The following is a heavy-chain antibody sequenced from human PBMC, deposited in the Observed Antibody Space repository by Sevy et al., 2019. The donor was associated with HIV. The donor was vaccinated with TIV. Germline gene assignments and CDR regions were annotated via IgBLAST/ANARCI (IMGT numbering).Heavy chain of an antibody. CDR3: ARVGRKNNWFDP. J-gene: IGHJ5*02. CDR2: MNPNSGNT. Sequence: ASLKVSCKASGYTFTSYDINWVRQATGQGLEWMGWMNPNSGNTGYAQKFQGRVTMTRNTSISTAYMELSSLRSEDTAVYYCARVGRKNNWFDPWGQGTLVTVSS. V-gene: IGHV1-8*01. CDR1: GYTFTSYD. D-gene: IGHD2-15*01.